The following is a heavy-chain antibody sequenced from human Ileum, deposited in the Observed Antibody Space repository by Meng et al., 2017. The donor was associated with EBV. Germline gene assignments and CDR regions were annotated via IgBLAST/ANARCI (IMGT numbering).Heavy chain of an antibody. D-gene: IGHD4-17*01. V-gene: IGHV4-39*01. CDR2: ICYTDYT. J-gene: IGHJ4*02. CDR1: GGSISSSNYR. CDR3: AMGPDYAKTGY. Sequence: LLRKGSGPGMAKASETLLFTCSVSGGSISSSNYRLGWIRQPPGKGLEWIQSICYTDYTYYNPSLKSRVTISADKSKNQFSLRLNSLTAADTAVYYCAMGPDYAKTGYWGQGTLVTVSS.